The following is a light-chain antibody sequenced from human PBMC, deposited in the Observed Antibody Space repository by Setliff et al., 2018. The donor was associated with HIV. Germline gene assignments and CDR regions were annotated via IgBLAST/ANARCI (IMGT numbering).Light chain of an antibody. CDR2: DVH. V-gene: IGLV2-14*03. CDR1: SNDIGYDY. Sequence: QSALTQPASVSGSPGQSITISCTGTSNDIGYDYVSWYQQHPGKAPRLLIYDVHNRFSGVSDRFSGSRSGNMASLTISGLQDEDEADYYCSSYSDSSTLVFGGGTKGTVL. J-gene: IGLJ2*01. CDR3: SSYSDSSTLV.